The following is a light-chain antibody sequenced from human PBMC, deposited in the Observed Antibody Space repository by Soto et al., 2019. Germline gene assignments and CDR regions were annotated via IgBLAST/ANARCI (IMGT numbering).Light chain of an antibody. V-gene: IGLV2-14*03. Sequence: QSVLTQPASVSGSPGQSITISCTGTSSDVGGYNYVSWYQQHPGKAPKLMIYAVSSRPSGVSNRFSGSKSGNTASLTISGLQPEDEADYYCTSYTSSTTYVFGTGTQLTVL. CDR3: TSYTSSTTYV. CDR1: SSDVGGYNY. J-gene: IGLJ1*01. CDR2: AVS.